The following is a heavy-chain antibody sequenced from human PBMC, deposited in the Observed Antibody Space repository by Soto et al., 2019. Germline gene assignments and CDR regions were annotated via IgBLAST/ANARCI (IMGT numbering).Heavy chain of an antibody. Sequence: GGSLRLSCAASGFTFSSYWMHWVRQAPGKGLVWVSRINSDGSSTSYVDSVKGRFTISRDNAKNTLYLQMNSLRAEDTAVYYCARYGIAAAGPAFDYWGQGTLVTVSS. D-gene: IGHD6-13*01. CDR3: ARYGIAAAGPAFDY. CDR1: GFTFSSYW. CDR2: INSDGSST. J-gene: IGHJ4*02. V-gene: IGHV3-74*01.